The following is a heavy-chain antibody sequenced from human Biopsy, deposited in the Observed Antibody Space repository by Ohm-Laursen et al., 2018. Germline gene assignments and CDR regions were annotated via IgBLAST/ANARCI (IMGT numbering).Heavy chain of an antibody. CDR2: IYFTGRT. J-gene: IGHJ2*01. D-gene: IGHD5-24*01. CDR3: ASAGYNPDWNFDL. V-gene: IGHV4-59*12. Sequence: SQTLSLTCTVSGGSIDSYYWSWIRQPPGKALERIGYIYFTGRTSYNPSLKSRVTMSVNTSKRQFSLCLSSVTAADTAVYYCASAGYNPDWNFDLWGRGTRVPVSS. CDR1: GGSIDSYY.